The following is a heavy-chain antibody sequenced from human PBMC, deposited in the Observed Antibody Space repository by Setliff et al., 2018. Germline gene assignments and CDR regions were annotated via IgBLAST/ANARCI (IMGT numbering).Heavy chain of an antibody. CDR2: IGSKVSGGET. J-gene: IGHJ6*03. CDR1: GFSFGDYA. CDR3: TRHGSFYSDSSGYYYGTDSYYYMDV. D-gene: IGHD3-22*01. V-gene: IGHV3-49*03. Sequence: PGGSLRLSCTASGFSFGDYALSWFRQAPGKGLEWVSFIGSKVSGGETQHAASVRGRFTSSRDDSKNIAYLQMNSLKTEDTAVYYCTRHGSFYSDSSGYYYGTDSYYYMDVWGKGTTVTVSS.